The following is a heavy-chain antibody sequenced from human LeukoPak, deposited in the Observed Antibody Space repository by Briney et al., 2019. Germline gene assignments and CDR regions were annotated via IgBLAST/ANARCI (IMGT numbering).Heavy chain of an antibody. J-gene: IGHJ2*01. CDR2: IFSGDSDT. V-gene: IGHV5-51*01. CDR1: GNSSTNYW. D-gene: IGHD3-22*01. Sequence: GDSLKISCKGSGNSSTNYWIGWVRQMPGKGLEMMGMIFSGDSDTSYSPSFRGQVTISVDKSISTAYLQWRSLKASDTATYYCASHGGSSGNFKRYWYFDLWGRGTHVTVSS. CDR3: ASHGGSSGNFKRYWYFDL.